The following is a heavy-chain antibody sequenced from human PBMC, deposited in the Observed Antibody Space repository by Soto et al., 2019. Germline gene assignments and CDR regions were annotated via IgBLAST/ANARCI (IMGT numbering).Heavy chain of an antibody. D-gene: IGHD1-1*01. CDR1: KLTVGSSY. Sequence: GGSLRLSCAASKLTVGSSYMTWVRQAPGKGLEWVSVIYDVDGSFYADSVKGRFTTSSDSSKTTVYLQMNGLRPDDTAVYYCATWHEREHAYDVWGQGTTVTVSS. V-gene: IGHV3-53*01. CDR2: IYDVDGS. J-gene: IGHJ3*01. CDR3: ATWHEREHAYDV.